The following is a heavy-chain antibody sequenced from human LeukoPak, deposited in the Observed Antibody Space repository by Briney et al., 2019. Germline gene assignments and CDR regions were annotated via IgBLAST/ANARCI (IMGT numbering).Heavy chain of an antibody. CDR2: IIPIFGTA. D-gene: IGHD3-22*01. CDR1: GGTSRSYA. Sequence: SVKVSCKASGGTSRSYAISWVRQAPGQGLEWMGGIIPIFGTANYAQKFQGRVTITTDESTSTAYMELSSLRSEDTAVYYCARGLDSSGYYDYYYYYMDVWGKGTTVTVSS. CDR3: ARGLDSSGYYDYYYYYMDV. J-gene: IGHJ6*03. V-gene: IGHV1-69*05.